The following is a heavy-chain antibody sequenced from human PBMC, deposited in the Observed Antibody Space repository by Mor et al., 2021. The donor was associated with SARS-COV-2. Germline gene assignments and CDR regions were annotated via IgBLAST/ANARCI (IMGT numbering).Heavy chain of an antibody. V-gene: IGHV4-34*01. Sequence: NPSLKSRVTISVDTSKNQFSLKLTSVTAADTAVYYCARFGGYVVYFDSWGQGILLTVSS. D-gene: IGHD3-16*01. J-gene: IGHJ4*02. CDR3: ARFGGYVVYFDS.